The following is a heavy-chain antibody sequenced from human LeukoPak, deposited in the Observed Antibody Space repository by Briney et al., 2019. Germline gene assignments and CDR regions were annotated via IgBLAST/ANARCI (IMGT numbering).Heavy chain of an antibody. V-gene: IGHV4-34*01. D-gene: IGHD3-10*01. CDR2: INHSGST. Sequence: SETLSLTCAVYGGSFSGYYWSWIRQPPGKGLEWIGEINHSGSTNYNPSLKSRVTISVDKSKNQFSLKLSSVTAADTAVYYCARSKYYYGSGSYLSPEPLYYYYGMDVWGKGTTVTVSS. CDR1: GGSFSGYY. J-gene: IGHJ6*04. CDR3: ARSKYYYGSGSYLSPEPLYYYYGMDV.